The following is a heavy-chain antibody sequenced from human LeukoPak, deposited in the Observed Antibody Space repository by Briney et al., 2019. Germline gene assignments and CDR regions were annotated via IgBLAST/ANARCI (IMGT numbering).Heavy chain of an antibody. CDR2: VNRDGSET. Sequence: GGSLRLSCAASGFTLSNHWMTWVCQVPGRGPEWVANVNRDGSETYYLDSVKGRFTISKDNAKNSLYLQMNSLRAEDTALYHCARNNGMDVWGQGTTVIVSS. V-gene: IGHV3-7*03. CDR1: GFTLSNHW. J-gene: IGHJ6*02. CDR3: ARNNGMDV.